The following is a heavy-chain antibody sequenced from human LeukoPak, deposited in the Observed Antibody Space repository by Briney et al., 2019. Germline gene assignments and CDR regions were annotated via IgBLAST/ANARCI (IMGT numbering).Heavy chain of an antibody. CDR2: INPNSGGT. CDR1: GYTFTSYY. Sequence: ASVKVSCKASGYTFTSYYMHWVRQAPGQGLEWMGWINPNSGGTNYAQKFQGRVTMTRDTSISTAYMELSRLRSDDTAVYYCARRAGGSCFRPEDAFDIWGQGTMVTVSS. V-gene: IGHV1-2*02. CDR3: ARRAGGSCFRPEDAFDI. D-gene: IGHD2-15*01. J-gene: IGHJ3*02.